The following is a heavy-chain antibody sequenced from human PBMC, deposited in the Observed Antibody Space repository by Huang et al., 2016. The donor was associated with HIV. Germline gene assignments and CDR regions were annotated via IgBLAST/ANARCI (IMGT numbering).Heavy chain of an antibody. Sequence: QVRLAQSGSELKKPGASVKISCKTSGYMFASYTIQCVGQAPGRGVEGFGGISTGIEKSASAPALPGRFLLSFDTSINMAYLEINGLESQDTAVYFCGRGGGGGSWQTPLVWLDPWGQGTLISVSS. V-gene: IGHV7-4-1*04. J-gene: IGHJ5*02. D-gene: IGHD2-15*01. CDR2: ISTGIEKS. CDR1: GYMFASYT. CDR3: GRGGGGGSWQTPLVWLDP.